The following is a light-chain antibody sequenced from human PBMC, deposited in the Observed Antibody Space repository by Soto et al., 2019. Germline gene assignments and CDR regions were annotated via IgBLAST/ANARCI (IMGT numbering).Light chain of an antibody. CDR3: SAWDDSLNCWV. Sequence: QSVLTQPPSVSGTPGLRVNISCSGGISNIGKDTVNWYQQLQGTAPKLLIFNDDKRPSGVPDRFSGSRSGTSASLAISGLQSDGEAVYFCSAWDDSLNCWVFGGGTKLTVL. CDR1: ISNIGKDT. J-gene: IGLJ3*02. CDR2: NDD. V-gene: IGLV1-44*01.